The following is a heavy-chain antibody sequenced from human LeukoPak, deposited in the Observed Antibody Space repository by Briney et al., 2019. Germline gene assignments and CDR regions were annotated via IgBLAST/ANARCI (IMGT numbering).Heavy chain of an antibody. V-gene: IGHV1-69*01. J-gene: IGHJ6*04. CDR3: ARGNEYCSSTSCLYYYGMDV. Sequence: GSSVKVSCKASGGTFSGYAISWVRQAPGQGLEWMGGIIPIFGTANYAQKFQGRVTITADESTSTAYMELSSLRSEDTAVYYCARGNEYCSSTSCLYYYGMDVWGKGTTVTVSS. CDR1: GGTFSGYA. CDR2: IIPIFGTA. D-gene: IGHD2-2*01.